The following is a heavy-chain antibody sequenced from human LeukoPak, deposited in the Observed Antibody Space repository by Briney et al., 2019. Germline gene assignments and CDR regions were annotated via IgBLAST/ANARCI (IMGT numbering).Heavy chain of an antibody. Sequence: GGSLRLSCAASGFNFTNYALTWVRQAPGKGLDWVSAVTGSSSNTYYADSVKGRFTISRDSSKNILYLEMNSLRVEDTAIYYCAKDRSSATSCSNYWGRGTLVTVSS. CDR3: AKDRSSATSCSNY. J-gene: IGHJ4*02. V-gene: IGHV3-23*01. CDR1: GFNFTNYA. D-gene: IGHD2-2*01. CDR2: VTGSSSNT.